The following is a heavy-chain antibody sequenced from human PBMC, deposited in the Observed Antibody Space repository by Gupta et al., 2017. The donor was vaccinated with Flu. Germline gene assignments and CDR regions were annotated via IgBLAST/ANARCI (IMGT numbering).Heavy chain of an antibody. Sequence: VQQAPGKGLEWMGLVDPEDGETIYAEKFQGRVTITADTSTDTAYMELSSLRSEDTAVYYCATGQSWSGFDYWGQGTLGTVSS. J-gene: IGHJ4*02. V-gene: IGHV1-69-2*01. D-gene: IGHD1-1*01. CDR2: VDPEDGET. CDR3: ATGQSWSGFDY.